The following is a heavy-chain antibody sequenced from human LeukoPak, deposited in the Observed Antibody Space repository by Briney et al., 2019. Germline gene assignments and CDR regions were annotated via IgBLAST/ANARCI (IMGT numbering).Heavy chain of an antibody. J-gene: IGHJ3*02. V-gene: IGHV3-23*01. D-gene: IGHD6-19*01. Sequence: PGGSLRLSCAASGFTFSSYAMSWVRQAPGKGLEWVSAISVSGGNTQYADSVKGRFTISRDNPKNTLFLQMDSLRAEDTAVYYCAKASAPYSSGWSAFDIWGQGTMVTVSS. CDR3: AKASAPYSSGWSAFDI. CDR1: GFTFSSYA. CDR2: ISVSGGNT.